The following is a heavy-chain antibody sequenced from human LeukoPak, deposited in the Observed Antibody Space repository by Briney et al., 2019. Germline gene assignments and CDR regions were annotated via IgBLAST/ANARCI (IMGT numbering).Heavy chain of an antibody. V-gene: IGHV4-34*01. CDR3: ARGPRLFDY. Sequence: PSETLSLTCAVYGGSFSGYYWSWIRQPPGKGLEWIGEINHSGSTNYNPSLKSRVTVSVDTSKNQFSLKLSSVTAADTAVYYCARGPRLFDYWGQGTLVTVSS. J-gene: IGHJ4*02. CDR2: INHSGST. CDR1: GGSFSGYY.